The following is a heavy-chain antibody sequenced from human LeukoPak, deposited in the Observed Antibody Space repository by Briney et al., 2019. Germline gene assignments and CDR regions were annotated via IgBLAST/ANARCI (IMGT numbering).Heavy chain of an antibody. J-gene: IGHJ5*02. D-gene: IGHD3-16*01. CDR2: INPSSGGT. CDR3: ARDGYVWGSYRWFDP. V-gene: IGHV1-2*02. Sequence: GASVKVSCKASGYTFTAYYMHWVRQAPGQGLEWMGWINPSSGGTDYAQNFQGRVTMTRDTSISTAYMELSRLRSDDTAVYYCARDGYVWGSYRWFDPWGQGTLVTVSS. CDR1: GYTFTAYY.